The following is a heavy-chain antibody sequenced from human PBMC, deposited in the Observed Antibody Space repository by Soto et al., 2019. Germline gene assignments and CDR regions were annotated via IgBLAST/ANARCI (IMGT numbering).Heavy chain of an antibody. D-gene: IGHD3-10*01. CDR3: ARDLYGSGSPVTLYYYYGMDV. CDR2: IWYDGSNK. V-gene: IGHV3-33*01. Sequence: GGSLRLSCAASGFTFSSYGMHWVRQAPGKGLEWVAVIWYDGSNKYYADSVKGRFTISRDNSKNTLYLQMNSLRAEDTAVYYCARDLYGSGSPVTLYYYYGMDVWGQGTTVTVSS. J-gene: IGHJ6*02. CDR1: GFTFSSYG.